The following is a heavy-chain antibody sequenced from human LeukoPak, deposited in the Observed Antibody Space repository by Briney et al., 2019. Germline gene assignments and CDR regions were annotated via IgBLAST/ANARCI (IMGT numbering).Heavy chain of an antibody. CDR2: LGGSPDTA. V-gene: IGHV3-23*01. CDR3: AKDSVPYNGMYVAFDI. J-gene: IGHJ3*02. CDR1: GFTFSSYG. D-gene: IGHD1-26*01. Sequence: GGSLRLSCAASGFTFSSYGMSWVRQAPGKGLEWVSVLGGSPDTADYADSVKGRFTISRDNSKNTLYLQMISLRSEDTAVYYCAKDSVPYNGMYVAFDIWGQGTMVTVSS.